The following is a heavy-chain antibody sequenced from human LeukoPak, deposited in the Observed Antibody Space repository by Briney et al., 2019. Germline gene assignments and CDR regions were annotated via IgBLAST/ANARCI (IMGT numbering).Heavy chain of an antibody. CDR3: ARDRYGGYYGMDV. CDR1: GGSISSYY. J-gene: IGHJ6*02. D-gene: IGHD3-9*01. Sequence: NPSETLSLTCTVSGGSISSYYWSWIRQPPGKGLEWIGYIYYSGSTNYNPSLKSRVTISVDTSKNQFSLKLSSVTAADTAVYYCARDRYGGYYGMDVWGQGTTVTVSS. V-gene: IGHV4-59*01. CDR2: IYYSGST.